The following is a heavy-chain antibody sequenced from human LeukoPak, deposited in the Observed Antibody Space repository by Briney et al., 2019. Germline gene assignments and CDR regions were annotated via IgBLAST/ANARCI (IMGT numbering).Heavy chain of an antibody. CDR1: GFTFSSYA. J-gene: IGHJ6*02. D-gene: IGHD2-2*01. V-gene: IGHV3-64*02. Sequence: GGSLRLSCAASGFTFSSYAMHWVRQAPGKGLEYVSAISSNGGSTYYADSVKGRFTIPRDNSKNTLYLQMGSLRAEDMAVYYCARSKGYQLPYYGTDVWGQGTTVTVSS. CDR3: ARSKGYQLPYYGTDV. CDR2: ISSNGGST.